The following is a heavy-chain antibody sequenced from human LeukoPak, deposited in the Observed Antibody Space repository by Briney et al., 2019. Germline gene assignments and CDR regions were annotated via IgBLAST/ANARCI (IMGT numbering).Heavy chain of an antibody. D-gene: IGHD3-10*01. J-gene: IGHJ6*03. Sequence: GESLKISCKGSGYSFTSYWIGWVRQMPGKGLEWMGIIYPGDSDTRYSPSFKGQVTISADKSISTAYLQWSSLRSEDTAVYYCATSRKPPPMVRGVITPRDYYYYMDVWGKGTTVTVSS. CDR1: GYSFTSYW. CDR2: IYPGDSDT. V-gene: IGHV5-51*01. CDR3: ATSRKPPPMVRGVITPRDYYYYMDV.